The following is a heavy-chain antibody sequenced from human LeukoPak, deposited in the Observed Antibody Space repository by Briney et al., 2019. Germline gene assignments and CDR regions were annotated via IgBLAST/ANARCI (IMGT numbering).Heavy chain of an antibody. J-gene: IGHJ1*01. CDR2: ITHRGRP. D-gene: IGHD6-13*01. CDR3: ARALAAAVIQ. CDR1: AGSFSGHF. Sequence: SQTLSLTRCLDAGSFSGHFYSWIRHPPGGGLEWIGEITHRGRPNYNPSLNSRVAMSVDTSKTHFSLNLTSVTAADTGVYYCARALAAAVIQWGQGTLVSVP. V-gene: IGHV4-34*01.